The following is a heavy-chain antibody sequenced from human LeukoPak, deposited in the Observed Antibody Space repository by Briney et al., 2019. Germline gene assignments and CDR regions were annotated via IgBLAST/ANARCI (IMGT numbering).Heavy chain of an antibody. CDR1: GFTFSSYS. D-gene: IGHD6-19*01. CDR2: ISSSSSYI. J-gene: IGHJ4*02. V-gene: IGHV3-21*01. Sequence: KPGGSLRLSCAASGFTFSSYSMNWVRQAPGKGLEWVSSISSSSSYIYYADSVKGRFTSSRDNAKNSLYLQMNSLRAEDTAVYYCARDREVVGIAVAGTIFDYWGQGTLVTVSS. CDR3: ARDREVVGIAVAGTIFDY.